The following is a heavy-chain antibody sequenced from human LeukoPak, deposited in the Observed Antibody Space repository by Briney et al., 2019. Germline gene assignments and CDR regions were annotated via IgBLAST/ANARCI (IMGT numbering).Heavy chain of an antibody. CDR2: IYYSGST. J-gene: IGHJ5*02. Sequence: SETLSLTCAVYGGSFSGYYWGWIRQPPGKGLEWVGSIYYSGSTYYNPSLKSRVTISVDTSKNQFSLKLSSVTAADTAVYYCARQCSWYFKVSSNWFDPWGQGTLVTVSS. V-gene: IGHV4-39*01. D-gene: IGHD6-13*01. CDR1: GGSFSGYY. CDR3: ARQCSWYFKVSSNWFDP.